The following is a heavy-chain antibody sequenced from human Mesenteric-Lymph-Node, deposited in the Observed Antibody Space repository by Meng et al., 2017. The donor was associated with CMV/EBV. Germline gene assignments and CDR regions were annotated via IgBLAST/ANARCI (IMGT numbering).Heavy chain of an antibody. Sequence: ASVKVSCKASGYPFDSYGVTWVRQAPGQGLEWMGWFSAYTRDTNAPQKFRGRVTMSTDTSTSTAFMELRSLTSDDTAVYYCARVELGIGGIYFEYWGQGTLVTVSS. CDR2: FSAYTRDT. V-gene: IGHV1-18*01. J-gene: IGHJ4*02. CDR1: GYPFDSYG. D-gene: IGHD7-27*01. CDR3: ARVELGIGGIYFEY.